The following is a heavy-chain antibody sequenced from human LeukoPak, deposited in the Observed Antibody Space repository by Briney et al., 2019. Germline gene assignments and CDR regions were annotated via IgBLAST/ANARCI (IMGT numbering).Heavy chain of an antibody. J-gene: IGHJ6*02. Sequence: PSETLSLTCTVSGGSISSGGYYWSWIRQPPGKGLEWIGYIYHSGSTYYNPSLKSRVTISVDRSKNQFSLKLSSVTAADTAVYYCARLLVDAGYYYYGMDVWGQGTTVTVSS. CDR3: ARLLVDAGYYYYGMDV. V-gene: IGHV4-30-2*01. CDR2: IYHSGST. D-gene: IGHD5-18*01. CDR1: GGSISSGGYY.